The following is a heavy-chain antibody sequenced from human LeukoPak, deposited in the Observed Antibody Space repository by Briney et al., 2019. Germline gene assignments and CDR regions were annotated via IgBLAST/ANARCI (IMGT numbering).Heavy chain of an antibody. V-gene: IGHV4-59*01. CDR3: ARESDDYGDYVAAL. Sequence: SETLSLTCTVSGGSISSYYWSWIRQPPGKGLEWIGYIYYSGSTNYNPSLKSRVTISVDTSKNQFSLKLSSVTAADTAVYYCARESDDYGDYVAALWGQGTLVTVSS. D-gene: IGHD4-17*01. J-gene: IGHJ4*02. CDR2: IYYSGST. CDR1: GGSISSYY.